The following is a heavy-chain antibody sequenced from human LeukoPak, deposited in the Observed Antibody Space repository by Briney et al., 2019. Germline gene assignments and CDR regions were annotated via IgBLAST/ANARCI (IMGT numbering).Heavy chain of an antibody. CDR2: MNPNSGNT. Sequence: ASVKVSCKASGYTFTSYDINWVRQATGQGLEWMGWMNPNSGNTGYAQKFQGRVTMTRNTSISTAYIELSSLKSEDTAVYYCARGRFYGSGSFLIRLYYYGMDVWGQGTTVTVSS. D-gene: IGHD3-10*01. V-gene: IGHV1-8*01. CDR1: GYTFTSYD. CDR3: ARGRFYGSGSFLIRLYYYGMDV. J-gene: IGHJ6*02.